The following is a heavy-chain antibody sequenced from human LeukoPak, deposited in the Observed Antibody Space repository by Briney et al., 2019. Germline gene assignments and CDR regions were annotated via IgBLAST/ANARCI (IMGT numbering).Heavy chain of an antibody. CDR2: ISGSGGST. D-gene: IGHD2-2*02. CDR3: AKGRGYCSSTSCYTTKGYYYYYYGMDV. V-gene: IGHV3-23*01. CDR1: GFTFSSYA. Sequence: GGSLRLSCAASGFTFSSYAMSWVRQAPGKGLEWVPAISGSGGSTYYADSVKGRFTISRDNSKNTLYLQMNSLRAEDTAVYYCAKGRGYCSSTSCYTTKGYYYYYYGMDVWGQGTTVTVSS. J-gene: IGHJ6*02.